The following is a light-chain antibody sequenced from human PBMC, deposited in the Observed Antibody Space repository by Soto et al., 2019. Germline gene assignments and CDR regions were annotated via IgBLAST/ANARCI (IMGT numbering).Light chain of an antibody. CDR1: QTISSN. CDR3: QQYRMLPRT. CDR2: STS. Sequence: EIVMTQSPVTLSVSPGERATLSCRASQTISSNLAWYQQKPGQAPRLLMSSTSTRASGVPDRFSGSGSGTEFTLTINSLQPEDLATYFCQQYRMLPRTFGQGTKVEIK. V-gene: IGKV3-15*01. J-gene: IGKJ1*01.